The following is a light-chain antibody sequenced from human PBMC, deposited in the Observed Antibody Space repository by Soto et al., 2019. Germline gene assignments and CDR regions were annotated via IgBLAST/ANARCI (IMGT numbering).Light chain of an antibody. CDR1: SSDGGSYTL. Sequence: QSALTQPASVSGSPGQSITISCTGTSSDGGSYTLVSWYQQHPGTAPKLVIFEGDKRPSGVSNRFSGSKSGNTASLTISGLQAEDEADYYCCSDAGGATLHFVFGSGTKVTVL. J-gene: IGLJ1*01. V-gene: IGLV2-23*01. CDR2: EGD. CDR3: CSDAGGATLHFV.